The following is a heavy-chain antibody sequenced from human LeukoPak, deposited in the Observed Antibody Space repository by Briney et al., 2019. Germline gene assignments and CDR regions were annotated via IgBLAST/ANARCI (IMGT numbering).Heavy chain of an antibody. CDR1: GFTFSSYG. V-gene: IGHV3-30*02. CDR3: AKDTARDKWELPYYFDY. Sequence: PGGSLRFPCAASGFTFSSYGMHWVRQAPGKGLEWVAFIRYDGSNKYYADSVKGRFTISRDNSKNTLYLQMNSLRAEDTAVYYCAKDTARDKWELPYYFDYWGQGTLVTVSS. D-gene: IGHD1-26*01. J-gene: IGHJ4*02. CDR2: IRYDGSNK.